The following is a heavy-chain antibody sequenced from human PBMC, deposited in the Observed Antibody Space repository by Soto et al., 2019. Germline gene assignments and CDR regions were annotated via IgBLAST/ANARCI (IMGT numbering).Heavy chain of an antibody. CDR3: ARGSGMITFGGVPYYYYGMDV. D-gene: IGHD3-16*01. Sequence: ASVKVSCKASGYTFTSYGISWVRQAPGQGLERMGWISAYNGNTNYAQKLQGRVTMTTDTSTSTAYMELRSLRSDDTAVYYCARGSGMITFGGVPYYYYGMDVWGQGTTVTVSS. CDR1: GYTFTSYG. CDR2: ISAYNGNT. J-gene: IGHJ6*02. V-gene: IGHV1-18*01.